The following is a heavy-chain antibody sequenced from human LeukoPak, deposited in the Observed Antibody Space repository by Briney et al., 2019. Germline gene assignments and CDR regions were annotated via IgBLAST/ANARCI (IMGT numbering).Heavy chain of an antibody. J-gene: IGHJ4*02. CDR3: ARDSEVTGPNQYFDY. Sequence: SVKVSCKASGGTFSSYAISWVRQAPGQGLEWMGRIIPIFGTANYAQKFQGRVTINTDESTSTAYMELSSLRSEDTAVYYCARDSEVTGPNQYFDYWGQGTLVTVSS. V-gene: IGHV1-69*05. D-gene: IGHD1-20*01. CDR1: GGTFSSYA. CDR2: IIPIFGTA.